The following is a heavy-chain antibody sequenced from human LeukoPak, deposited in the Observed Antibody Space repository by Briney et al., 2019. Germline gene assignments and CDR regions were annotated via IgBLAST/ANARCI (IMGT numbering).Heavy chain of an antibody. Sequence: GGSLRLSCAASGFTFSSYAMHWVRQAPGKGLEWVAVISYDGSNKYYADSVKGRFTISRDNSKNTLYLQMNSLRAEDTAVYYCARDSVAVAGTTDLTFDYWGQGTLVTVSS. CDR2: ISYDGSNK. J-gene: IGHJ4*02. CDR1: GFTFSSYA. V-gene: IGHV3-30*04. D-gene: IGHD6-19*01. CDR3: ARDSVAVAGTTDLTFDY.